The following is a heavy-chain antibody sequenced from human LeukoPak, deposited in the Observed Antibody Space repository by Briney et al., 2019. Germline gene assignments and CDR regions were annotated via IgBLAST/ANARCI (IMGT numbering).Heavy chain of an antibody. D-gene: IGHD3-10*01. J-gene: IGHJ6*03. CDR1: GFTFGSYS. Sequence: PGGSLRLSCAASGFTFGSYSMNWVRQAPGKGLEWVSSISSGSTYIYYADSLKGRFTISRDSAKNSLYLQMNSLRAEDTAVYYCARAGGITLVRGVIPGDYYYYYMDVWGKGTTVTISS. CDR3: ARAGGITLVRGVIPGDYYYYYMDV. CDR2: ISSGSTYI. V-gene: IGHV3-21*01.